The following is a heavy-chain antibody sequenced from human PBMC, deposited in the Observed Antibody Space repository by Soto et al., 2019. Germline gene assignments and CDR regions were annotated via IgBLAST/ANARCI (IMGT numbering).Heavy chain of an antibody. V-gene: IGHV3-48*01. D-gene: IGHD3-9*01. CDR2: ISSSSSTI. CDR3: ARELRDYDILTGYYSYWFDP. J-gene: IGHJ5*02. Sequence: EVQLVESGGGLVQPGGSLRLSCAASGFTFSSYSMNWVRQAPGKGLEWVSYISSSSSTIYYADSVKGRFTISRDNATNSLYLQMNSLRAEDTAVYYCARELRDYDILTGYYSYWFDPWGQGTLVTVSS. CDR1: GFTFSSYS.